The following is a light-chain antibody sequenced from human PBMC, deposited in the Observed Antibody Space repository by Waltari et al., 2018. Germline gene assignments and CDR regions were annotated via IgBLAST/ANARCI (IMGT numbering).Light chain of an antibody. CDR3: APWDDSLSGWV. Sequence: QSVLTQPPSASGAPGQRVTISCSGSSSNIGNNYVSWYQQLPGTVPNSLVYRNNQRASGVPDRCSGSKSGTSASLAISGLRSEDEAYYYCAPWDDSLSGWVFGGGTKLTVL. V-gene: IGLV1-47*01. CDR1: SSNIGNNY. J-gene: IGLJ3*02. CDR2: RNN.